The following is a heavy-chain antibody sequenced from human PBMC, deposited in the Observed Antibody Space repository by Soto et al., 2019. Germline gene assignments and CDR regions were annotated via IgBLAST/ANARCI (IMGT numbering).Heavy chain of an antibody. D-gene: IGHD6-19*01. CDR2: IMPIFGRA. J-gene: IGHJ4*02. V-gene: IGHV1-69*13. Sequence: SVKVSCKASGGTFSNYAFSWVRQAPGQGLEWLGGIMPIFGRADYAQKFRGRVTITADESTTTAHMELSSLRSEDTAVYYCAKGGRQWLVTSDFNYWGQGALVTVSS. CDR3: AKGGRQWLVTSDFNY. CDR1: GGTFSNYA.